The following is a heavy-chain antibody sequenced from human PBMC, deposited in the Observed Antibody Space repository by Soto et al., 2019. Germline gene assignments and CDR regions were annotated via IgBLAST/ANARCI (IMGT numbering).Heavy chain of an antibody. Sequence: EVQLVESGGGLVQPGGSLRLSCAASGFTFSSYSMNWVRQAPGKGLEWVSYISSSSSTIYYADSVKGRFTISRDNAKNSLYLQMNSRRDEDTAVYYCARGKDYAEAGYWGQGTLVTVSS. D-gene: IGHD4-17*01. CDR3: ARGKDYAEAGY. J-gene: IGHJ4*02. V-gene: IGHV3-48*02. CDR2: ISSSSSTI. CDR1: GFTFSSYS.